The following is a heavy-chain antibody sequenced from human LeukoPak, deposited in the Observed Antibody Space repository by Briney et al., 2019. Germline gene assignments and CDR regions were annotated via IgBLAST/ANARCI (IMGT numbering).Heavy chain of an antibody. J-gene: IGHJ4*02. CDR2: IYYSGST. D-gene: IGHD3-10*01. Sequence: PSETLSPTCTVSGGSISSSSYYWGWIRQPPGKGLEWIGSIYYSGSTYYNPSLKSRVTISVDTSKNQFSLKLSSVTAADTAVYYCAELGEVPRWGQGTLVTVSS. CDR3: AELGEVPR. CDR1: GGSISSSSYY. V-gene: IGHV4-39*07.